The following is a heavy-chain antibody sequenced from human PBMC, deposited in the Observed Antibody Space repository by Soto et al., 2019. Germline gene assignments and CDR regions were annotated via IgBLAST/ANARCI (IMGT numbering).Heavy chain of an antibody. CDR1: GGSMSSRDYY. Sequence: QVQLQESGPGLVKPSQTLSLTCIVSGGSMSSRDYYWSWIRQYPGKGLEWIGYIYYSGSTYYHSSLMSRVSISIDTSKKQFSLKLNSVTAADTAVYYCARERLDSGVGQGAMDVWGQGITVTVSS. J-gene: IGHJ6*02. CDR2: IYYSGST. D-gene: IGHD2-8*01. CDR3: ARERLDSGVGQGAMDV. V-gene: IGHV4-31*03.